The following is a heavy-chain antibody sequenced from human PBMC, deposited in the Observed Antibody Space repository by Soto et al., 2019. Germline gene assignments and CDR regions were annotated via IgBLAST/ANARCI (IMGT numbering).Heavy chain of an antibody. J-gene: IGHJ5*02. D-gene: IGHD3-22*01. CDR3: AIGDFDSSANYYAGWFDP. CDR1: GYIFTGYY. V-gene: IGHV1-2*02. Sequence: QVQLVQSGAEVKKPGASVKVSCKASGYIFTGYYMHWLRQAPGQGLEWMGWFNPNSGGTKYAQKFQGRVTMTNDTSTNTAYMELSGLISVDTAVYYCAIGDFDSSANYYAGWFDPWGQGTLVTVSS. CDR2: FNPNSGGT.